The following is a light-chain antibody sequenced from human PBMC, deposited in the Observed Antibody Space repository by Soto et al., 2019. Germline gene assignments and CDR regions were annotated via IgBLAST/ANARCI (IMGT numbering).Light chain of an antibody. CDR3: HQYYSAPYT. CDR1: RSILYNSNNKNY. V-gene: IGKV4-1*01. J-gene: IGKJ2*01. CDR2: WAS. Sequence: DIVMTQSPDSLAVSLGERATINCKSSRSILYNSNNKNYLTWYQQKPGQPPKLLISWASIRESGVPDRFSGSGSGTDFTLTISSLGAEDVAVYYCHQYYSAPYTFGQGPKREIK.